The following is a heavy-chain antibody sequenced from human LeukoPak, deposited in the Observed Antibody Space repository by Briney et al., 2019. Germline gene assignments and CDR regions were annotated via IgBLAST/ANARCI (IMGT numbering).Heavy chain of an antibody. J-gene: IGHJ4*02. D-gene: IGHD1-26*01. CDR1: GFSVVNKY. V-gene: IGHV3-66*01. CDR3: ARDAGTYLYYFDF. CDR2: IYSGGTT. Sequence: GGSLRLSCAASGFSVVNKYMNWVRQAPGKGLERVSVIYSGGTTYYADSVKGRFTISRDTSKNTVDLQMNSLRVEDTAVYYCARDAGTYLYYFDFWGQGTLVTVSS.